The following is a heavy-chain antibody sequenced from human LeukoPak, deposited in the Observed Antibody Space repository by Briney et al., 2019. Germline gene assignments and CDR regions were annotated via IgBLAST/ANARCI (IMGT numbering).Heavy chain of an antibody. V-gene: IGHV1-3*01. CDR1: GYTFTSYA. Sequence: ASVKVSCKASGYTFTSYAMHWVRQAPGQRLEWMGWINAGNGNTKYSQKFQGRVTITRDTSASTAYMELSSLRSEDTAVYYCARGPETVVTRLNWGNWGQGTLVTVSS. CDR2: INAGNGNT. CDR3: ARGPETVVTRLNWGN. D-gene: IGHD4-23*01. J-gene: IGHJ4*02.